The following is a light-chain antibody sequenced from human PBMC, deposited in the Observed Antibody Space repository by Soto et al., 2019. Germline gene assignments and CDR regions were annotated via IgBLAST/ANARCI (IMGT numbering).Light chain of an antibody. CDR1: QTLSNSY. CDR2: EES. Sequence: EIVLTQSPGTLSLSPGERAALSCRASQTLSNSYIAWYQQKPGQAPRLLIYEESNRATGVPDRFSGSGSGTDFTLTISRLEPEDFAIYYCQQHRNWPPTFGHGTKVDIK. J-gene: IGKJ1*01. V-gene: IGKV3D-20*02. CDR3: QQHRNWPPT.